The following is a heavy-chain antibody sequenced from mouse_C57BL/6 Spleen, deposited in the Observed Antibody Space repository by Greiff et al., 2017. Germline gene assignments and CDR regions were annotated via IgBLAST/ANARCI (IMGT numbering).Heavy chain of an antibody. CDR3: ARGGETWFAY. CDR1: GYTFTSYW. CDR2: IDPSDSYT. Sequence: VQLQQPGAELVRPGTSVKLSCKASGYTFTSYWMHWVKQRPGQGLEWIGVIDPSDSYTNYNQKFKGKATLTVDTSSSTAYMQLSSLTSEDSAVYYCARGGETWFAYWGQGTLVTVSA. J-gene: IGHJ3*01. V-gene: IGHV1-59*01.